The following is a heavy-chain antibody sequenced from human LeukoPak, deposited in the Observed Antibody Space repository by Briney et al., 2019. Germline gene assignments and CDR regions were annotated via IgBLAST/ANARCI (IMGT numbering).Heavy chain of an antibody. CDR2: ISGSGGST. D-gene: IGHD6-13*01. CDR1: GFTFSSYA. V-gene: IGHV3-23*01. J-gene: IGHJ1*01. Sequence: PGGSLRLSCAASGFTFSSYAMSWVRQALGKGLEWVSAISGSGGSTYYADSVKGRFTISRDNSKNTLYLQMNSLRAEDTAVYYCAKDRSSSWYTEYFQHWGQGTLVTVSS. CDR3: AKDRSSSWYTEYFQH.